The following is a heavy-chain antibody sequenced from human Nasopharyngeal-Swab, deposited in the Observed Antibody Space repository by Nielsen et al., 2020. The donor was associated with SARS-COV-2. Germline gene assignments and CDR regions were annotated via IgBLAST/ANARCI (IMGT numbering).Heavy chain of an antibody. J-gene: IGHJ6*03. Sequence: PGKGLEWIGTIYYSGNTYYNPSLRSRVTISVDTSKEQFSLRLSSVTAADTAVYYCARHRASGSSWYDAYYNYYMDVWGKGTTGTVSS. CDR3: ARHRASGSSWYDAYYNYYMDV. V-gene: IGHV4-39*01. CDR2: IYYSGNT. D-gene: IGHD6-13*01.